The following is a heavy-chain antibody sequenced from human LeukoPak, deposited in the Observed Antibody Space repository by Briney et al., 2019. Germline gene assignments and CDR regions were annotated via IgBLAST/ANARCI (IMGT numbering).Heavy chain of an antibody. CDR1: GGTFSSSA. Sequence: VASVKVSCKASGGTFSSSAISWVRQAPGQGLEWLGGIIPIFGSSNYAQNFQGRVTINADESTSTAYMELSSLRSEDTAVYYCASVTTVTTKGHGAFDVWGQGTMVTVSS. CDR3: ASVTTVTTKGHGAFDV. CDR2: IIPIFGSS. D-gene: IGHD4-17*01. V-gene: IGHV1-69*13. J-gene: IGHJ3*01.